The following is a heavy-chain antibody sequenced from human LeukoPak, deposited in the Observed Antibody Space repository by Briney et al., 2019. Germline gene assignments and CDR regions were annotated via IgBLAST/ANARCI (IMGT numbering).Heavy chain of an antibody. V-gene: IGHV4-59*01. J-gene: IGHJ4*02. CDR3: ARVNKISEYFDY. CDR1: GGSISRYY. CDR2: MHYSGST. Sequence: PSETLSLTCSVSGGSISRYYWSWLRQPPGKGLEWIGYMHYSGSTNYNPSLKSRVTISLNTSKNQFFLKLSSVTAADTAVYYCARVNKISEYFDYWGRGTLVTVSS. D-gene: IGHD2/OR15-2a*01.